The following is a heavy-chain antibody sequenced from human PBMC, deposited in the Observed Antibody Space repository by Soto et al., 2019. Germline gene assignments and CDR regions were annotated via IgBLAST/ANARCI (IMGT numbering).Heavy chain of an antibody. Sequence: QLQLQESGPGLVKPSETLSLTCTVSGGSISSSSYYWGWIRQPPGKGLEWIGSIYYSGSTYYNPSLKSRVTISVDTSKNQFSLKLSSVTAADTAVYYCARHRHTVTTSFFQHWGQGTLVTVSS. CDR3: ARHRHTVTTSFFQH. J-gene: IGHJ1*01. V-gene: IGHV4-39*01. CDR1: GGSISSSSYY. CDR2: IYYSGST. D-gene: IGHD4-17*01.